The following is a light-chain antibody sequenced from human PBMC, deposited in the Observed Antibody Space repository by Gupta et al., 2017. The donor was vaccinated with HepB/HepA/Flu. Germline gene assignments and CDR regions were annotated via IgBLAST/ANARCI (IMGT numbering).Light chain of an antibody. V-gene: IGLV2-8*01. Sequence: QSALTQPPSASGSPGQSVTIPCTGTSSDVGGYNYVSWYQPHPGNAPKLMIYEVSKRPAGVPDRFSGSKSGNTASLTVSGLQAEDEADYYCSSYAGSNSVVFGGGTKLTVL. J-gene: IGLJ2*01. CDR1: SSDVGGYNY. CDR2: EVS. CDR3: SSYAGSNSVV.